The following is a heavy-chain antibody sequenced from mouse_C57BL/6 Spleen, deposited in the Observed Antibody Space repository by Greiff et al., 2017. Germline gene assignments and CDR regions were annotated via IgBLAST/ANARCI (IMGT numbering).Heavy chain of an antibody. CDR1: GFTFSSYA. CDR2: ISSGGDYI. CDR3: TRDVGDYYGSRAWFAY. V-gene: IGHV5-9-1*02. J-gene: IGHJ3*01. Sequence: DVMLVESGEGLVKPGGSLKLSCAASGFTFSSYAMSWVRQTPEKRLEWVAYISSGGDYIYYADTVKGRFTISRDNARNTLYLQMSSLKSEDTAMYYCTRDVGDYYGSRAWFAYWGQGTLVTVSA. D-gene: IGHD1-1*01.